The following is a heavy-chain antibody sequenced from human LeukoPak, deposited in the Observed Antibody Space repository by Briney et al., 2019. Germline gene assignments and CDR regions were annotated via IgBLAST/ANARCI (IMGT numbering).Heavy chain of an antibody. CDR2: ISAYNGNT. D-gene: IGHD3-10*01. CDR3: ARAGITMVRGVIISPLDY. J-gene: IGHJ4*02. V-gene: IGHV1-18*01. Sequence: ASVKVFCKASGYTFTSYGISWVRQAPGQGLEWMGWISAYNGNTNYAQKIQGRVTMTTDTSTSTAYMELRSLRSDGTAVYYCARAGITMVRGVIISPLDYWGQGTLVSVSS. CDR1: GYTFTSYG.